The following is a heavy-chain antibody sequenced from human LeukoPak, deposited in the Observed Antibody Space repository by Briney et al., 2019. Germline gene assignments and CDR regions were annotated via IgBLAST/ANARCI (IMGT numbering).Heavy chain of an antibody. CDR3: AKERKLLPFDC. CDR1: GFSFSTYG. J-gene: IGHJ4*02. Sequence: GGSLRLSCAASGFSFSTYGMHWVRQAPGKGLEWVAFIQNDEIDKFYADSVKGRFTISRDNSRNTLYLQMDSLRAEDTAVYYCAKERKLLPFDCWGQGTLVTVSS. V-gene: IGHV3-30*02. D-gene: IGHD4-23*01. CDR2: IQNDEIDK.